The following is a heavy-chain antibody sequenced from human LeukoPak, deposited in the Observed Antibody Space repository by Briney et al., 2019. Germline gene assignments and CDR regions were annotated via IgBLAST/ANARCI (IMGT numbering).Heavy chain of an antibody. CDR2: INPSGGST. CDR1: GYTFTSYY. J-gene: IGHJ4*02. D-gene: IGHD6-19*01. V-gene: IGHV1-46*01. CDR3: AREGAVAGTDFDY. Sequence: ASVMVSSKASGYTFTSYYMHWERQAPGKELESIGIINPSGGSTSYAQKFQGRVTMTRDTSTSTVYMELSSLRSEDTAVYYCAREGAVAGTDFDYWGQGTLVTVSS.